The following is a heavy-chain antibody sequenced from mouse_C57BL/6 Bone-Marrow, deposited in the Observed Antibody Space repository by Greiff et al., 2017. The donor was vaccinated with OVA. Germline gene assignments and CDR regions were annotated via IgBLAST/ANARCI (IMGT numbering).Heavy chain of an antibody. D-gene: IGHD2-1*01. CDR1: GFTFSDYG. CDR3: AEKNYYDYAMDY. V-gene: IGHV5-17*01. Sequence: EVKLMESGGGLVKPGGSLKLSCAASGFTFSDYGMHWVRQAPEKGLEWVAYISSGSSTIYYADTVKGRFTISRDNAKNTLFLQMTSLRSEDTAMYYCAEKNYYDYAMDYWGQGTSVTVSS. CDR2: ISSGSSTI. J-gene: IGHJ4*01.